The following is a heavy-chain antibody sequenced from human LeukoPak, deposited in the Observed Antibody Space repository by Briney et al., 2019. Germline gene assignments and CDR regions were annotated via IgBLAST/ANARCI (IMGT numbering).Heavy chain of an antibody. CDR1: GYTFTGYY. J-gene: IGHJ4*02. D-gene: IGHD3-10*01. Sequence: GASVKVSCKASGYTFTGYYMHWVRQAPGQGLEWMGGIIPIFGTTNYAQKFQGRVTITADGSTSTAYMELRSLRSDDTAVYYCARDYYDSGSYYNFDLFFDYWGQGTLVTVSS. V-gene: IGHV1-69*13. CDR3: ARDYYDSGSYYNFDLFFDY. CDR2: IIPIFGTT.